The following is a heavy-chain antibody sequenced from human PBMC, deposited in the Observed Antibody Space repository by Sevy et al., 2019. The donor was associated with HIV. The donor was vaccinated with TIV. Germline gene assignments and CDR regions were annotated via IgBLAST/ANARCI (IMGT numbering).Heavy chain of an antibody. V-gene: IGHV1-69*13. CDR3: ARGTIFGVVIGYYYYGMDV. Sequence: ASVKVSCKASGGTFSSYAISWVRQAPGQGLEWMGGIIPIFGTANYAQKFQGGVTITADESTSTAYMELSSLRSEDTAVYYCARGTIFGVVIGYYYYGMDVWGQGTTVTVSS. D-gene: IGHD3-3*01. CDR1: GGTFSSYA. CDR2: IIPIFGTA. J-gene: IGHJ6*02.